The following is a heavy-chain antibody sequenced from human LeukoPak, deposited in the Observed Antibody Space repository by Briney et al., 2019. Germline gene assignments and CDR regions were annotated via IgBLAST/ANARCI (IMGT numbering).Heavy chain of an antibody. CDR3: ARDYYDDRRNYYYYMDV. J-gene: IGHJ6*03. CDR1: GYTFTRYG. CDR2: ISAYNGNT. V-gene: IGHV1-18*01. Sequence: ASVKVSCKASGYTFTRYGISWVRQAPGQGLEWMGWISAYNGNTNYAQKLQGRVTMTTDTSTSTAYMELRSLRSDDTAVYYCARDYYDDRRNYYYYMDVWGKGTTVTVSS. D-gene: IGHD3-22*01.